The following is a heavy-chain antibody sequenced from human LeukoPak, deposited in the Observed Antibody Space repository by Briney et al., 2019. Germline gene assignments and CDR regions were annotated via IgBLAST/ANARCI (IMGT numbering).Heavy chain of an antibody. D-gene: IGHD3-22*01. CDR1: GFTFSSYS. CDR3: AGDLRGPYYSDSSEFDY. CDR2: ISSSSSYI. Sequence: GGSLRLSCAASGFTFSSYSMNWVRQAPGKGLEWVSSISSSSSYIYYADSVKGRFTISRDNAKNSLYLQMNSLRAEDTAVYYCAGDLRGPYYSDSSEFDYWGQGTLVTVSS. J-gene: IGHJ4*02. V-gene: IGHV3-21*01.